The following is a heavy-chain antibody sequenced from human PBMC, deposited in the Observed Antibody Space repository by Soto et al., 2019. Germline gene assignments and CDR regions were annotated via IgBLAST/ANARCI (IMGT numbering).Heavy chain of an antibody. D-gene: IGHD3-3*01. CDR1: GYTFTTYY. J-gene: IGHJ6*03. Sequence: ASVKVSSKASGYTFTTYYIHWVRQAPGQGLEWMGVINPSGGSINYAQKFQGRVTMTRDTSTSTVYMELSSLRSEDTAVYYCARVGGAGGGIQFFFKVWAVGGKGTTVPV. CDR3: ARVGGAGGGIQFFFKVWAV. CDR2: INPSGGSI. V-gene: IGHV1-46*01.